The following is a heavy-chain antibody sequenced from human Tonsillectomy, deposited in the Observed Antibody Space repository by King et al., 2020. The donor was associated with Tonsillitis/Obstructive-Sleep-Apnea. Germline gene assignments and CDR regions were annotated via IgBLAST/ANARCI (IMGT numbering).Heavy chain of an antibody. CDR1: GFTFSSYG. V-gene: IGHV3-33*01. J-gene: IGHJ4*02. Sequence: VQLVESGGGVVQPERSLRLSCAASGFTFSSYGMHWVRQAPGKGLEWGVIIWYDGSNKYYADSVKGRFTISRDNSKNTLYLQMNSLRAGDTAVYYCARGYGGNPATFDYWGQGTLVTVSS. CDR3: ARGYGGNPATFDY. D-gene: IGHD4-23*01. CDR2: IWYDGSNK.